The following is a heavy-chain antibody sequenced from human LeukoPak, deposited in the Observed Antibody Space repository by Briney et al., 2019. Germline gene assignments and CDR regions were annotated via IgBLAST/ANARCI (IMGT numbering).Heavy chain of an antibody. V-gene: IGHV3-23*01. CDR2: ISGSGGST. J-gene: IGHJ4*02. CDR1: GFTFSSYA. Sequence: GGSLRLSCAASGFTFSSYAMSWVRQAPGKGLEWVSAISGSGGSTYYADSVKGRFTISRDNAKNSLYLQMNSLRAEDTAVYYCARDGRYYGSGSDHWGQGTLVTVSS. D-gene: IGHD3-10*01. CDR3: ARDGRYYGSGSDH.